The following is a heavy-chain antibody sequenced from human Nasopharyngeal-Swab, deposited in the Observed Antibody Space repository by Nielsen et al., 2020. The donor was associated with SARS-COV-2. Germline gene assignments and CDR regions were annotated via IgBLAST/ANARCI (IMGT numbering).Heavy chain of an antibody. Sequence: SETLSLTCTVSGGSISSYYWSWIRQPPGKGLEGIGHIFYSGSTNYNPSLKSRVTISIDTSRNQFSLKLSSVTAADTAVYYCARLLSGTKPPHDAFDIWGQGTMVTVSS. CDR3: ARLLSGTKPPHDAFDI. CDR2: IFYSGST. V-gene: IGHV4-59*08. J-gene: IGHJ3*02. CDR1: GGSISSYY. D-gene: IGHD1-26*01.